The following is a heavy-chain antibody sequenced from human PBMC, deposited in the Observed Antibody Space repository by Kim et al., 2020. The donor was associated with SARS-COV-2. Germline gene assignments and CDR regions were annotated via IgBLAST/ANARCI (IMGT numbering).Heavy chain of an antibody. D-gene: IGHD2-21*01. Sequence: KRGVSGGYYEDSVKGRFTISRDNAKNSLFLHISSLRVEGTTVYYCTIAESWGQGTLVTVSS. CDR3: TIAES. CDR2: KRGVSGG. V-gene: IGHV3-7*01. J-gene: IGHJ5*02.